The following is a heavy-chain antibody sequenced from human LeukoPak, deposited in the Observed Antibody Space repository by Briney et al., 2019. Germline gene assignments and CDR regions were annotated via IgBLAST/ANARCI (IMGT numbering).Heavy chain of an antibody. CDR1: GFTFNNYG. CDR3: AKGLWVVRGVIGDAFDI. V-gene: IGHV3-30*18. Sequence: PRGSLRLFCAASGFTFNNYGMHWVSQAPGKGLEWVAVISYDGSNKYYADSVKGRFTISRDNSKNTLYLQMNSLRAEDTAVYYCAKGLWVVRGVIGDAFDIWGQGTLVPVSS. J-gene: IGHJ3*02. CDR2: ISYDGSNK. D-gene: IGHD3-10*01.